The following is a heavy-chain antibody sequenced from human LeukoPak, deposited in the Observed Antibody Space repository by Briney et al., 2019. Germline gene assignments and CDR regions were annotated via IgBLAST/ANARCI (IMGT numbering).Heavy chain of an antibody. CDR3: ARSWGTQYAFDI. J-gene: IGHJ3*02. CDR2: INAGNGNT. CDR1: GYTFTSYA. Sequence: ASVKVSCKASGYTFTSYAMHWVRQAPGQRLEWMGWINAGNGNTKYSQKFQGRVTITRDTSASTAYMELSSLRSEDTAVYYCARSWGTQYAFDIWGQGTMVTVSS. D-gene: IGHD3-16*01. V-gene: IGHV1-3*01.